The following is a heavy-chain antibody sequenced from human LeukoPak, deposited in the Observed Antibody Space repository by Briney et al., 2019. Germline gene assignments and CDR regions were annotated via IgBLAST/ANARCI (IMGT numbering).Heavy chain of an antibody. CDR2: ITPHRGGT. CDR3: ARGFRLSAIEDCFDP. Sequence: ASVKVSCKASGYTFTAYCMHWVRLAPGQGLQWMGWITPHRGGTRYAQRFQGRVTMTRDTSISTAYMELSGLRSDDTAVYYCARGFRLSAIEDCFDPWGQGTLVTVSS. J-gene: IGHJ5*02. D-gene: IGHD2-2*02. V-gene: IGHV1-2*02. CDR1: GYTFTAYC.